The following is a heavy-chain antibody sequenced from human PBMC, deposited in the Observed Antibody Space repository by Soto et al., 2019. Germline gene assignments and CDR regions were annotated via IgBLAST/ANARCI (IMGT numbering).Heavy chain of an antibody. V-gene: IGHV1-69*06. D-gene: IGHD2-8*01. CDR2: IIPIFGTA. CDR3: ARVKTNIVLMVYAPTNWFDP. J-gene: IGHJ5*02. CDR1: GGTFSSYA. Sequence: GASVKVSCKASGGTFSSYAISWLRQSAGQGLEWMGGIIPIFGTANYAQKFQGRVTITADKSTSTAYMELSSLRSEDTAVYYCARVKTNIVLMVYAPTNWFDPWGRGTLVTVSS.